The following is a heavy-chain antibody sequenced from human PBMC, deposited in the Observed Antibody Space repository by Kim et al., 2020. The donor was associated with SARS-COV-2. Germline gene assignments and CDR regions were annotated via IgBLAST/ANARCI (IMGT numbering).Heavy chain of an antibody. J-gene: IGHJ4*02. Sequence: SETLSLTCTVSGGSISSSSYFWGWIRQPPGKGLEWIGNIYYSGSTDYNPSLKSRVTISVDTSKNQFSLKLSSVTAADTAVYYCARHPLQISGQPVRVFDHWGQGTLVTVSS. CDR3: ARHPLQISGQPVRVFDH. D-gene: IGHD6-6*01. CDR1: GGSISSSSYF. V-gene: IGHV4-39*01. CDR2: IYYSGST.